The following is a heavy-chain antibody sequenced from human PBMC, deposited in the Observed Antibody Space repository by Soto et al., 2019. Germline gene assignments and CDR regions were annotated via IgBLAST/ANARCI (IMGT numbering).Heavy chain of an antibody. D-gene: IGHD3-9*01. CDR2: IIPFLGTT. CDR3: ARIHFYQTGGVFDYFDY. CDR1: GGSFSRYS. Sequence: QVQLAQSGAEVKKPGSSVRVSCRASGGSFSRYSLCWVRQAPGQGLEWMGEIIPFLGTTNYAQKFQGRVSFTADESTGTVYMDLDSLRSEDTAVYYCARIHFYQTGGVFDYFDYWGQGTLVTVSS. J-gene: IGHJ4*02. V-gene: IGHV1-69*01.